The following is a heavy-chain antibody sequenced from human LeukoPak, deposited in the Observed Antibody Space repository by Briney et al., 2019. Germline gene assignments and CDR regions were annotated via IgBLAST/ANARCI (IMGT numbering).Heavy chain of an antibody. D-gene: IGHD3-3*01. J-gene: IGHJ6*03. CDR1: GYTFTSYD. Sequence: GASVKVSCKASGYTFTSYDINWVRQATGQGLEWMGWMNPNSGNTGYAQKFQGRVTITRNTSISTAYMELSSLRSEDTAGYYCARGVLVRNWSGYPRTYYYYMDVWGKGTTVTVSS. V-gene: IGHV1-8*03. CDR3: ARGVLVRNWSGYPRTYYYYMDV. CDR2: MNPNSGNT.